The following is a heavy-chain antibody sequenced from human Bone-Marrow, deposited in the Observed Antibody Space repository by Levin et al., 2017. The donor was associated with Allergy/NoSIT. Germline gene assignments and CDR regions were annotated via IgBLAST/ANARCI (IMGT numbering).Heavy chain of an antibody. CDR3: AREPPSGVLMVYAMEG. CDR2: ISSSSSYI. CDR1: GFTFSSYS. J-gene: IGHJ4*02. D-gene: IGHD2-8*01. V-gene: IGHV3-21*01. Sequence: GESLKISCAASGFTFSSYSMNWVRQAPGKGLEWVSSISSSSSYIYYADSVKGRFTISRDNAKNSLYLQMNSLRAEDTAVYYCAREPPSGVLMVYAMEGWGQGTLVTVSS.